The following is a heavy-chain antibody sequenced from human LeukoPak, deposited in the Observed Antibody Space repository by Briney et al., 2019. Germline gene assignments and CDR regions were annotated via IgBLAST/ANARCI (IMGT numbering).Heavy chain of an antibody. J-gene: IGHJ4*02. V-gene: IGHV4-38-2*01. Sequence: SETLSLTCAVSNYSISSGYYWGWIRQPPGKGLEWIGSIYHSGSTYYNPSLKSRVTISADTSKNQFSLKLTSVTATDTAVYYWGGGGGGGFASSSFDYWGQGTLVTVSS. CDR2: IYHSGST. D-gene: IGHD3-16*01. CDR3: GGGGGGGFASSSFDY. CDR1: NYSISSGYY.